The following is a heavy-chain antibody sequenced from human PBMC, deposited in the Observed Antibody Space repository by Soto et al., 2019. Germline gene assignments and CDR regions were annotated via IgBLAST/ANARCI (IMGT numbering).Heavy chain of an antibody. CDR1: GFTFSSYG. D-gene: IGHD3-9*01. Sequence: QVQLVESGGGVVQPGRSLRLSCAASGFTFSSYGMHWVRQAPGKGLEWVAVIWYDGSNKYYADSVKGRFTISRDNSKNTLYLQMNSLRAEDTAVYYCAREYLVLRYFDWSERDAFDIWGQGTMVTVSS. CDR2: IWYDGSNK. V-gene: IGHV3-33*01. CDR3: AREYLVLRYFDWSERDAFDI. J-gene: IGHJ3*02.